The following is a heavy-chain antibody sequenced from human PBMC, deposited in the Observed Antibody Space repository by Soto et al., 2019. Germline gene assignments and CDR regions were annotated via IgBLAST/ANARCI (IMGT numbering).Heavy chain of an antibody. V-gene: IGHV1-69*01. CDR2: IIPIFGTA. D-gene: IGHD5-18*01. CDR3: ATRRYSYGYGPNYYYYGMDV. Sequence: QVQLVQSGAEVKKPGSSVKVSCKASGGTFSSYAISWVRQAPGQGLEWMGGIIPIFGTANYAQKFQGRVTITADESTSTAYMELSSLRSEYTAVYYCATRRYSYGYGPNYYYYGMDVWGQGTTVTVSS. CDR1: GGTFSSYA. J-gene: IGHJ6*02.